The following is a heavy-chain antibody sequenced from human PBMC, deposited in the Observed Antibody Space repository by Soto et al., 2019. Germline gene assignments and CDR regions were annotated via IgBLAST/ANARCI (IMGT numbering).Heavy chain of an antibody. V-gene: IGHV1-69*13. CDR3: ARSRRARGYSYGTPLY. CDR1: GGTFSSYA. J-gene: IGHJ4*02. Sequence: SVKVSCKASGGTFSSYAISWVRQAPGQGLEWMGGIIPIFGTANYAQKFQGRVTITADESTSTAYMELSSLRSEDTAVYYCARSRRARGYSYGTPLYRGQGTLVTVSS. CDR2: IIPIFGTA. D-gene: IGHD5-18*01.